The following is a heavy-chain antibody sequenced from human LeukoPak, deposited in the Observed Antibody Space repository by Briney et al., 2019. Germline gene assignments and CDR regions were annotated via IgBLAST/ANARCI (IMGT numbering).Heavy chain of an antibody. CDR3: ASESELVVITNY. V-gene: IGHV4-39*01. J-gene: IGHJ4*02. Sequence: SETRSLTCTVSGGSMSSSRYYWGWIRQPPGKGLEWIGNIYYSGITYYNPSLKSRVTISVDTSKNQFSLKLSSVTAADTAVYYCASESELVVITNYWGQGTLVTVSS. D-gene: IGHD3-22*01. CDR2: IYYSGIT. CDR1: GGSMSSSRYY.